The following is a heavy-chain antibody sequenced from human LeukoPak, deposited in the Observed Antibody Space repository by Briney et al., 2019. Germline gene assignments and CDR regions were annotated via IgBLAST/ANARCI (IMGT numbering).Heavy chain of an antibody. D-gene: IGHD5-12*01. V-gene: IGHV4-59*01. CDR1: GGSISSYY. Sequence: PSETLSLTCTVSGGSISSYYWSWIRQPPGKGLEWIGYIYYSGSTNYNPSLKSRVTISVDTSKNQFSLKLSSVTAADTAVYHCARDRGWLPFDYWGQGTPVTVSS. CDR2: IYYSGST. J-gene: IGHJ4*02. CDR3: ARDRGWLPFDY.